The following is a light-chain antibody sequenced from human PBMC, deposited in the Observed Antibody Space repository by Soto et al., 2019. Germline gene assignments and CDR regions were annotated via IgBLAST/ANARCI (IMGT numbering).Light chain of an antibody. Sequence: EIVLTQSPGTLSLSPGERATLSCRASQRVSSFYLAWYQQKRGQAPRLLIFGASSRATGIPDRFSGSGSGTDFTLTISRLEPEDFALYYSQQYVSLPGTFGQGTKVEIK. CDR2: GAS. CDR3: QQYVSLPGT. CDR1: QRVSSFY. J-gene: IGKJ1*01. V-gene: IGKV3-20*01.